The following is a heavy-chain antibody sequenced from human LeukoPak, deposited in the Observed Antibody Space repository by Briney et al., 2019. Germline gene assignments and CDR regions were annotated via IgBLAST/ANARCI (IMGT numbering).Heavy chain of an antibody. CDR1: DGSFSGYY. CDR2: INHSGST. D-gene: IGHD3-10*01. Sequence: PSETLSLTCAVYDGSFSGYYWSWIRQPPGKGLEWIGEINHSGSTNYNPSLKSRVTISVDTSKNQFSLKLSSVTAADTAVYYCARGFRELSTLFDYWGQGTLVSVSS. J-gene: IGHJ4*02. V-gene: IGHV4-34*01. CDR3: ARGFRELSTLFDY.